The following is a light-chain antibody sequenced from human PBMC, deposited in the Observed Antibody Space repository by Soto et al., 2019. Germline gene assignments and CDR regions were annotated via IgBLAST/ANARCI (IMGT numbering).Light chain of an antibody. CDR3: QKYDSAPRA. J-gene: IGKJ1*01. CDR1: QGIGNS. Sequence: DIQMTQSPSSLSASVGDRVTITCRASQGIGNSLVWYQQKPGKAPKLLIYAASTLQSGVLSRFSGSGSGTYFTLTIGWLQPRDVATYYCQKYDSAPRAFGQGAKVEIK. CDR2: AAS. V-gene: IGKV1-27*01.